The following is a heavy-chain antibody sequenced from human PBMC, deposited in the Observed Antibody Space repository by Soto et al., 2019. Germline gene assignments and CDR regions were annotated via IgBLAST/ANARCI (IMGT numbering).Heavy chain of an antibody. Sequence: ASVKVSCKASGGTFSSYAISWVRQAPGQGLEWMGGIIPIFGTANYAQKFQGRVTITADESTSTAYMELSSLRSEDTAVYYCARKLPGLGGSGRKGYYYYYYGMDVWGQGTTVTVSS. V-gene: IGHV1-69*13. J-gene: IGHJ6*02. CDR2: IIPIFGTA. CDR3: ARKLPGLGGSGRKGYYYYYYGMDV. CDR1: GGTFSSYA. D-gene: IGHD3-10*01.